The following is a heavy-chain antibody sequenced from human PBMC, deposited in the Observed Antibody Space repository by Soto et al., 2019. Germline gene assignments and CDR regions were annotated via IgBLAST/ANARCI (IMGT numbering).Heavy chain of an antibody. J-gene: IGHJ4*02. CDR1: GGTFSSYT. D-gene: IGHD2-15*01. CDR2: IIPILGIA. V-gene: IGHV1-69*02. CDR3: ASPYCSGGSCLYYFDY. Sequence: QVQLVQSGAEVKKPGSSVKVSCKASGGTFSSYTISWVRQAPGQGLEWMGRIIPILGIANYAQKFQGRVTITADTSTSTAYMELSSLRSEDTAVYYCASPYCSGGSCLYYFDYWGQGTLVTVSS.